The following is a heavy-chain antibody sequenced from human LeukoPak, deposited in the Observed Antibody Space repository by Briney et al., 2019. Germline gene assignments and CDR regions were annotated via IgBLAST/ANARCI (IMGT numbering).Heavy chain of an antibody. V-gene: IGHV3-30-3*01. CDR2: ISYDGTNK. D-gene: IGHD4-11*01. CDR3: VRDQKQYYYYYYGMDV. Sequence: GGSLRLSCAASGFTFSRYSMHWVRQAPGKGLEWVAVISYDGTNKYYGDSVKGRFTMSRDNSKNTLSLQMTSLRDEDTAVCYCVRDQKQYYYYYYGMDVWGQGTTVTVSS. J-gene: IGHJ6*02. CDR1: GFTFSRYS.